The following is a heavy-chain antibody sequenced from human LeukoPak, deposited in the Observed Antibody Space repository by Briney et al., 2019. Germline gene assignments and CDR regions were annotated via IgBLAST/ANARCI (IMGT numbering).Heavy chain of an antibody. CDR1: GFTFSSYV. V-gene: IGHV3-23*01. Sequence: GGSLRLSCAASGFTFSSYVMTWVRQAPGKGLEWVSVISGSGGSTYYADSVKGRFTISRDNSKNTLYLQMNSLRAEDTAVYYCANKLTKGIYWYFDLWGRGTLVSVST. D-gene: IGHD3-9*01. CDR2: ISGSGGST. J-gene: IGHJ2*01. CDR3: ANKLTKGIYWYFDL.